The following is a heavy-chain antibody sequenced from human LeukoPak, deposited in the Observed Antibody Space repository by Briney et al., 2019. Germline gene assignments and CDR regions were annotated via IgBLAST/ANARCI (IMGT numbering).Heavy chain of an antibody. CDR1: GYSISSGYY. CDR2: IYHSGST. D-gene: IGHD6-6*01. Sequence: PSETLFLTCAVSGYSISSGYYWGWIRPPPGKGLEWIGSIYHSGSTYYNPSLKSRVTISVDTSKNQFSLKLSSVTAADTAVYYCARLDRAARPDYWGQGTLVTVSS. J-gene: IGHJ4*02. CDR3: ARLDRAARPDY. V-gene: IGHV4-38-2*01.